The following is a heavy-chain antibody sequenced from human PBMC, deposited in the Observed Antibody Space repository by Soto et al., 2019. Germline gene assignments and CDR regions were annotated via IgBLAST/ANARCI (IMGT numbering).Heavy chain of an antibody. CDR3: AKTSLDCTNGVRYNLKGNYFDY. D-gene: IGHD2-8*01. Sequence: GGSLRLSCAASGFTFSSYAMSWVRQAPGKGLEWVSAISGSGGSTYYADSVKGRFTISRDNSKNTLYLQMNSLRAEDTAVYYCAKTSLDCTNGVRYNLKGNYFDYWGQGT. V-gene: IGHV3-23*01. CDR2: ISGSGGST. CDR1: GFTFSSYA. J-gene: IGHJ4*02.